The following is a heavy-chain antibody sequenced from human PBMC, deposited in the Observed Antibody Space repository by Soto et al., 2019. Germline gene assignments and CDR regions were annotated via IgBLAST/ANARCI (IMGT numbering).Heavy chain of an antibody. CDR1: GYAISSGYY. J-gene: IGHJ4*02. CDR2: IYHSGST. V-gene: IGHV4-38-2*01. Sequence: PSETLSLTCAVSGYAISSGYYWGWIRPPPGKGLEWIGSIYHSGSTYYNPSLKSRVTISVDTSKNQFSLKLSSVTAADTAVYYCATLSRYGDYVGFSDYFDYWGQATLVTVSS. CDR3: ATLSRYGDYVGFSDYFDY. D-gene: IGHD4-17*01.